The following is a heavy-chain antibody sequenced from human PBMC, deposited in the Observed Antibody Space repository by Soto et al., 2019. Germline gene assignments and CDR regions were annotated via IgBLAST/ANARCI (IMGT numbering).Heavy chain of an antibody. CDR3: ASTIADACFDY. CDR1: GYTFTGYY. Sequence: ASVKVSCKASGYTFTGYYMHWVRQAPGQRLEWMGWINTGNGNTKYPQKFQGRVTITRDTSASTVYMDLSSLRSEDTAVYYCASTIADACFDYWGQGTLVTVSS. V-gene: IGHV1-3*04. CDR2: INTGNGNT. J-gene: IGHJ4*02. D-gene: IGHD6-13*01.